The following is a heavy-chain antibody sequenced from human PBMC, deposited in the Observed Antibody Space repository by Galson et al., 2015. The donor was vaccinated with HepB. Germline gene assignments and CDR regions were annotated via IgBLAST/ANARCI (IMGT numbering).Heavy chain of an antibody. CDR1: GFTFSSYA. CDR3: VKGYYYGSGSYVGNWFDP. CDR2: ISGSGGGSGGST. Sequence: SLRLSCAASGFTFSSYAMSWVRQAPGKGLEWVSAISGSGGGSGGSTYYADSVKGRFTISRDSSKNTLYLQMNSLRAEDTAVYYCVKGYYYGSGSYVGNWFDPWGQGALVTVSS. J-gene: IGHJ5*02. D-gene: IGHD3-10*01. V-gene: IGHV3-23*01.